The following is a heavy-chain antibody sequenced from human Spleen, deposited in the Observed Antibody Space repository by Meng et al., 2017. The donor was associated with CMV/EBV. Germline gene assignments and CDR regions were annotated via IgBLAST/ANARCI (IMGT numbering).Heavy chain of an antibody. D-gene: IGHD1-7*01. CDR2: ISGYNEYT. CDR1: GYTFTSYG. Sequence: ASVKVSCKASGYTFTSYGISWVRQAPGQGLEWMGWISGYNEYTKYAEKLQGRVTMTTDTSTSTAYMELTRLRSDDTAVFYCARDHWNYAAEPLDYWGQGTLVTVSS. V-gene: IGHV1-18*01. J-gene: IGHJ4*02. CDR3: ARDHWNYAAEPLDY.